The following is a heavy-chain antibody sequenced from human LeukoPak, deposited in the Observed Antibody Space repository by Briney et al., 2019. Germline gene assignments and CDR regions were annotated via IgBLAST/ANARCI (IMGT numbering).Heavy chain of an antibody. CDR2: FRNKGNSYTT. Sequence: PGGSLRLSCVASGFTFSDYYMDWVRQAPGKGLEWVGRFRNKGNSYTTECAASVTGRFTISRDDSKNSLYLQMNSLKIEDTAVYYCTRGLGDWGQGTLVTVSS. CDR3: TRGLGD. CDR1: GFTFSDYY. J-gene: IGHJ4*02. V-gene: IGHV3-72*01.